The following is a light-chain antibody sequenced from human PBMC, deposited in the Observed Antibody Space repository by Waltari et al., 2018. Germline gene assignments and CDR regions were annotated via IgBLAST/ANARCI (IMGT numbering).Light chain of an antibody. CDR3: QKYGSLPAT. CDR1: QSISRF. V-gene: IGKV3-20*01. CDR2: DAS. J-gene: IGKJ1*01. Sequence: EIMLTQSPGTLSLSPGERATLSCRASQSISRFLAWYQQKPGQAPRLLIYDASTRATGLPDRFSGSESGTDFSLTISRLEPEDIAGYYCQKYGSLPATFGQGTKVEIK.